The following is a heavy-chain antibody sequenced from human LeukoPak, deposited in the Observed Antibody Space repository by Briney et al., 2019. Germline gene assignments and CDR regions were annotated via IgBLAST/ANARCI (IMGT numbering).Heavy chain of an antibody. V-gene: IGHV3-73*01. CDR3: TRASYAAMVT. Sequence: GGSLRLSCAASGFTFSGSAMHWVRQASGRGLGWVGRIRSKANSYATAYAASVKGRFTISRDDSKNTAYLQMNSLKTEDTAVYYCTRASYAAMVTWGQGALVTVSS. D-gene: IGHD5-18*01. CDR2: IRSKANSYAT. CDR1: GFTFSGSA. J-gene: IGHJ5*02.